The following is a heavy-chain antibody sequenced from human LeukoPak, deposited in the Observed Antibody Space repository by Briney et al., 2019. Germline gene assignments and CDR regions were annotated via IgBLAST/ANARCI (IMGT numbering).Heavy chain of an antibody. Sequence: PGGSLRLSCAASGFTFSNYNMNRVREGPGKGLGWVSSISSSSSYIYYADSVKGRFTISRDNAKNSLYLQMNSLRAEDTAVYYCARDANYGGNSFDYWGQGTLVTVSS. CDR3: ARDANYGGNSFDY. CDR2: ISSSSSYI. D-gene: IGHD4-23*01. CDR1: GFTFSNYN. V-gene: IGHV3-21*01. J-gene: IGHJ4*02.